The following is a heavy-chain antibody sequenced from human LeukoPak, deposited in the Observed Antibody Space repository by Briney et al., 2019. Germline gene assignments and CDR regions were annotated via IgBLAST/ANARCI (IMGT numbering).Heavy chain of an antibody. V-gene: IGHV4-59*12. D-gene: IGHD3-22*01. CDR2: IYYSGST. J-gene: IGHJ4*02. CDR3: VRTKYYYDSSGYPDC. CDR1: GGSISSYY. Sequence: SETLSLTCTVSGGSISSYYWSWIRQPPGKGLEWIGYIYYSGSTNYNPSLKSRVTISVDTSKNQFSLKLSSVTAADTAVYYCVRTKYYYDSSGYPDCWGQGTLVTVSS.